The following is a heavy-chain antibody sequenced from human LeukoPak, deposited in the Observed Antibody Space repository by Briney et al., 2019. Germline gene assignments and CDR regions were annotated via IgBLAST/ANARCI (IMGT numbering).Heavy chain of an antibody. CDR2: IYHSGST. CDR1: GYSISSGYY. Sequence: SETLSLTCTVSGYSISSGYYWGWIRQPPGKGLEWIGSIYHSGSTYYNPSLKSRVTISVDTSKNQFSLKLSSVTAADTAVYYCASGVVYGQLAVALFDYWGQGTLVTVSS. D-gene: IGHD6-19*01. CDR3: ASGVVYGQLAVALFDY. J-gene: IGHJ4*02. V-gene: IGHV4-38-2*02.